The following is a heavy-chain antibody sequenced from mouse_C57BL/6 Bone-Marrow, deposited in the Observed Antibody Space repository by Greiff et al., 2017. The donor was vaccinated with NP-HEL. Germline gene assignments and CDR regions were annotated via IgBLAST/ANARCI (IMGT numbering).Heavy chain of an antibody. V-gene: IGHV1-53*01. CDR3: ARERVYYYGSSSSWFAY. Sequence: VQLQQPGTELVKPGASVKLSCQASGYTFTSYWMHWVKQRPGQGLEWIGNINPSNGGTNYNEKFKSQATLTVDTSSSTAYMQLSSLISEDSAVYYCARERVYYYGSSSSWFAYWGQGTLVTVSA. CDR1: GYTFTSYW. CDR2: INPSNGGT. D-gene: IGHD1-1*01. J-gene: IGHJ3*01.